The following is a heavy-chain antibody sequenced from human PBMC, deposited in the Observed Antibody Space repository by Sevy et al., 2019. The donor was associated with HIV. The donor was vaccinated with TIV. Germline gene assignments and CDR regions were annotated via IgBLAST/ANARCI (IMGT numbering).Heavy chain of an antibody. D-gene: IGHD3-10*01. CDR2: ISYDGSNK. Sequence: GGSLRLSCAASGFTFSSYAMHWVRQAPGKGLEWVAVISYDGSNKYYADSVKGRFTISRENSKNTLYLQMNSLGAEDTAVYYCARDKVVRGVLDYWGQGTLVTVSS. V-gene: IGHV3-30-3*01. J-gene: IGHJ4*02. CDR3: ARDKVVRGVLDY. CDR1: GFTFSSYA.